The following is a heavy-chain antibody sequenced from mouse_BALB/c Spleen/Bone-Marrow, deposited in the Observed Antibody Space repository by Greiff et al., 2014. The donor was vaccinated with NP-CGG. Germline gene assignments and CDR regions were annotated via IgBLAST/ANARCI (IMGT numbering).Heavy chain of an antibody. CDR2: IRNKANGYTT. J-gene: IGHJ2*01. Sequence: DVMLVESGGGLVQPGGSLRLSCATSGLTFTDYYMNWVRQPPGKALEWLGFIRNKANGYTTEYSASVKGRFTISRDNSQSILYLQMNTLRAEDSATYYCARDSRSTVSHFDYWGQGTTLTVSS. V-gene: IGHV7-3*02. D-gene: IGHD1-1*01. CDR3: ARDSRSTVSHFDY. CDR1: GLTFTDYY.